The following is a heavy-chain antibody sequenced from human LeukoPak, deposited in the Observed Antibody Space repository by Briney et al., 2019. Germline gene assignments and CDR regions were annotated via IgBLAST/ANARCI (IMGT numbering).Heavy chain of an antibody. D-gene: IGHD6-13*01. Sequence: GGSLRLSCAASGFTFDDYTMHWVRQAPGKGLEWVSLISWDVGSTYYADSVKGRFTISRDNSKNSLYLQMNSLRTEDTALYYCAKESGSSWPYYYYGMDVWGQGTTVTVSS. CDR1: GFTFDDYT. CDR2: ISWDVGST. J-gene: IGHJ6*02. V-gene: IGHV3-43*01. CDR3: AKESGSSWPYYYYGMDV.